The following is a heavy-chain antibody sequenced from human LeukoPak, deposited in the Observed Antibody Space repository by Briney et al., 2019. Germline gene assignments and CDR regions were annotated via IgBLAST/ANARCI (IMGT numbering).Heavy chain of an antibody. Sequence: SETLSLTCTVSGGSVSSGSYYWSWIRQPPGKGLEWIGYIYYSGSTNYNPSLKSRVAISVDTSKNQFSLKLSSVTAADTAVYYCARGYGGFDYWGQGTLVTVSS. CDR3: ARGYGGFDY. V-gene: IGHV4-61*01. CDR1: GGSVSSGSYY. D-gene: IGHD4-17*01. J-gene: IGHJ4*02. CDR2: IYYSGST.